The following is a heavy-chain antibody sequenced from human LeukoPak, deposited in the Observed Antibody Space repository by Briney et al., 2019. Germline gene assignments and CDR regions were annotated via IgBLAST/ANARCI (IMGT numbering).Heavy chain of an antibody. CDR2: ISDSGSTI. D-gene: IGHD2-21*01. CDR1: GFTFSNYE. CDR3: ARVSYFGSAGFDY. J-gene: IGHJ4*02. Sequence: GGSLRLSCGASGFTFSNYEMNWVRQAPGMGLEWVSYISDSGSTIYYADSVRGRFTISKDNAKNSLYLQMNSLRAEDTAVYYCARVSYFGSAGFDYWGQGTLVTVSS. V-gene: IGHV3-48*03.